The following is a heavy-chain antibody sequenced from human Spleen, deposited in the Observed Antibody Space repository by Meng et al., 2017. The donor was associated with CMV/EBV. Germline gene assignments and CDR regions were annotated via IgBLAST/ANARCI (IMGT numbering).Heavy chain of an antibody. CDR2: DIPLSGSA. V-gene: IGHV1-69*05. Sequence: SFNASRVPLNKFALSWVPPAPGQGRELMGGDIPLSGSAKHGQEFQGSVTFTTDESTRTAYLELSSLRSEDTALYYCARDISDLFDFWGQGTLVTVSS. J-gene: IGHJ4*02. CDR3: ARDISDLFDF. D-gene: IGHD2-21*01. CDR1: RVPLNKFA.